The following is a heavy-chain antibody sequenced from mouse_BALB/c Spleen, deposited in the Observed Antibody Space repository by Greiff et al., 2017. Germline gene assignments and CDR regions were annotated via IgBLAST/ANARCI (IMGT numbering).Heavy chain of an antibody. Sequence: VQLKESGPGLVKPSQSLSLTCTVTGYSITSDYAWNWIRQFPGNKLEWMGYISYSGSTSYNPSLKSRISITRDTSKNQFFLQLNSVTTEDTATYYCARYEMITTDYAMDYWGQGTSVTVSS. CDR3: ARYEMITTDYAMDY. J-gene: IGHJ4*01. V-gene: IGHV3-2*02. D-gene: IGHD2-4*01. CDR2: ISYSGST. CDR1: GYSITSDYA.